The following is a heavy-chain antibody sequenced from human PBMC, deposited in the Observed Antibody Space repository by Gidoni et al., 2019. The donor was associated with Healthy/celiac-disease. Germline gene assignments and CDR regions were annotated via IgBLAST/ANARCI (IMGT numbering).Heavy chain of an antibody. CDR3: ARTDTFGPYYYDSSGWGFDY. V-gene: IGHV3-23*01. J-gene: IGHJ4*02. D-gene: IGHD3-22*01. Sequence: EVQLLESGGGLVQPGGALRLSCAASGFPLWSLPLSWVVQGPGTGRGWVSAISGSGGSTYYADSVKGRFTISRDNSKNTTYLQMNSLRAEDTAVYYCARTDTFGPYYYDSSGWGFDYWGQGTLVTVSS. CDR2: ISGSGGST. CDR1: GFPLWSLP.